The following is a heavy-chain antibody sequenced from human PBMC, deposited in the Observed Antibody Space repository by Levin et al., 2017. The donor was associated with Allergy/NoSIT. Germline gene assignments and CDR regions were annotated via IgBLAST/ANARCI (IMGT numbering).Heavy chain of an antibody. CDR2: ISWNSGTI. J-gene: IGHJ5*02. CDR1: GFTFDDYA. CDR3: ARGYNWNYKWFDP. V-gene: IGHV3-9*01. Sequence: GGSLRLSCAASGFTFDDYAMHWVRQGPGKGLEWVSGISWNSGTIGYADSVKGRFTISRDNAKNSLFLQMNSLTTEDTAFYYCARGYNWNYKWFDPWGQGTLVTVSS. D-gene: IGHD1-7*01.